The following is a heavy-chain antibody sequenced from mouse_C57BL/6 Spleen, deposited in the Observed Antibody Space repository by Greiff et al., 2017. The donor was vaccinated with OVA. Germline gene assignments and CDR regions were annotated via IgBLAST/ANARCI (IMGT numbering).Heavy chain of an antibody. D-gene: IGHD2-1*01. CDR1: GFTFSSYG. J-gene: IGHJ2*01. Sequence: DVHLVESGGDLVKPGGSLKLSCAASGFTFSSYGMSWVRQTPDKRLEWVATISSGGSYTYYTDSVKGRFTISRDNAKNTLYLQKSSRMSEDTASYDCARHIYYGNYGDFDDWGQGTTLTVSS. V-gene: IGHV5-6*01. CDR2: ISSGGSYT. CDR3: ARHIYYGNYGDFDD.